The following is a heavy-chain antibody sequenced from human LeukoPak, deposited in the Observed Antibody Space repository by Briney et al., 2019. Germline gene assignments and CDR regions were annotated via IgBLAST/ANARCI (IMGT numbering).Heavy chain of an antibody. CDR1: GFTFSSYG. J-gene: IGHJ4*02. Sequence: GGSLRLSCAASGFTFSSYGMHWVRQAPGNGLEWVAVIWYDGSNKYYADSVKGRFTISRDNSKNTLYLQMNSLRAEDTAVYYCARGRSRDGYDFDYWGQGTLVTVSS. D-gene: IGHD5-24*01. CDR3: ARGRSRDGYDFDY. CDR2: IWYDGSNK. V-gene: IGHV3-33*01.